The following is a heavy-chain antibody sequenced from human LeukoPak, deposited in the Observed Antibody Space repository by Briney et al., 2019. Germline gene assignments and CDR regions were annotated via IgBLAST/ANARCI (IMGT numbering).Heavy chain of an antibody. CDR1: GFTFSSYW. CDR3: VREYSSSSGRAFDI. J-gene: IGHJ3*02. V-gene: IGHV3-74*01. CDR2: ISTDGSST. Sequence: GGSLRLSCAASGFTFSSYWMHWVRQAPGKGLVWVSRISTDGSSTNSADSVKGRLTISRDIAKNTLYLQMNSLRAEDTAVYYCVREYSSSSGRAFDIWGQGTMVTVSP. D-gene: IGHD6-6*01.